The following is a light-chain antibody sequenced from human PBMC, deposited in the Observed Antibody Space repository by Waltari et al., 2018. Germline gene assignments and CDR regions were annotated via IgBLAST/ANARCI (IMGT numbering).Light chain of an antibody. CDR3: QQYYDGRT. CDR1: QSISIY. J-gene: IGKJ2*01. V-gene: IGKV3-15*01. Sequence: EIVMTQSPATLSVSPGERATLSCRASQSISIYLAWFQQKPGQAPILLIYPASTRAPGSPAGLSGSGSGTEFTLTISSLQSEDFAVYYCQQYYDGRTFGQGTKLEIK. CDR2: PAS.